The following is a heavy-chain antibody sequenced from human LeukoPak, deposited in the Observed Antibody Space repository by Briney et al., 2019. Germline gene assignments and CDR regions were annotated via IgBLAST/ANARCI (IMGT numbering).Heavy chain of an antibody. V-gene: IGHV3-11*01. J-gene: IGHJ4*02. CDR1: GFTFSDYY. D-gene: IGHD6-13*01. CDR2: ISSSGSTI. CDR3: ARSARGAYSSSHFDY. Sequence: GGSLRLSCAASGFTFSDYYMSWIRQAPGKGLEWVSYISSSGSTIYYADSVKGRFTISRDNSMNTLYVQMNSLRAEDTAVYYCARSARGAYSSSHFDYWGQGTLVTVSS.